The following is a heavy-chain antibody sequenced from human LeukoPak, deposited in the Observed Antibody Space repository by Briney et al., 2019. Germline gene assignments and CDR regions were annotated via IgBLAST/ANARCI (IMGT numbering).Heavy chain of an antibody. J-gene: IGHJ4*02. Sequence: ASVKDSCKVSGYTLTELSMHWVRQAPGKGLEWMGGFDPEDGETIYAQKFQGRVTMTEDTSTDTAYMELSSLRSEDTAVYYCATFQYGSGWYFDYWGQGTLVAVSS. D-gene: IGHD6-19*01. CDR2: FDPEDGET. CDR1: GYTLTELS. CDR3: ATFQYGSGWYFDY. V-gene: IGHV1-24*01.